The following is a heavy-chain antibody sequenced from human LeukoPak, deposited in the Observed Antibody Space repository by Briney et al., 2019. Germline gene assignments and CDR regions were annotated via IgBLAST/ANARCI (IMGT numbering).Heavy chain of an antibody. CDR2: VYDTGNT. Sequence: PSETLSLTCSVSGSSMSSYYWTWIRQPPGKGLEWIGYVYDTGNTNYNPSLKSRVTISVDTSKSQFSLILTSVTAADPAVYYCARNPPLNGDYVFDYWGQGALVTVSS. J-gene: IGHJ4*02. V-gene: IGHV4-59*08. D-gene: IGHD4-17*01. CDR3: ARNPPLNGDYVFDY. CDR1: GSSMSSYY.